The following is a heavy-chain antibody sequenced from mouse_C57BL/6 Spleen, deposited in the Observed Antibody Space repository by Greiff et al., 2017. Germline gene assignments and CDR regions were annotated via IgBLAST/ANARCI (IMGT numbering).Heavy chain of an antibody. CDR1: GFTFSDFY. CDR2: SRTKANDYTT. Sequence: EVKLVESGGGLVPSGRSLRLSCATSGFTFSDFYMEWVRQAPGKGLEWIAASRTKANDYTTEYSASVKGRFIVSRDTSQSILYLQMNALRAEDTAIYYCARDAGDYGAWFAYWGQGTLVTVSA. J-gene: IGHJ3*01. V-gene: IGHV7-1*01. D-gene: IGHD1-1*02. CDR3: ARDAGDYGAWFAY.